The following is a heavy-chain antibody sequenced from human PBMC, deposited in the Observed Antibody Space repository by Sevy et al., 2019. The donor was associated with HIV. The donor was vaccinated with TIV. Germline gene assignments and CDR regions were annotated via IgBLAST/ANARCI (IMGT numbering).Heavy chain of an antibody. CDR2: INPSGGST. Sequence: ASVKVSCKASGYTFTSYYMHWVRQAPGQGLEWMGIINPSGGSTSYAQTFQGRVTMTRDTSTSTVYMELSSLRSEDTAVYYCARDQTIFGVDDLGDAFDIWGQGTMVTVSS. CDR3: ARDQTIFGVDDLGDAFDI. CDR1: GYTFTSYY. V-gene: IGHV1-46*01. D-gene: IGHD3-3*01. J-gene: IGHJ3*02.